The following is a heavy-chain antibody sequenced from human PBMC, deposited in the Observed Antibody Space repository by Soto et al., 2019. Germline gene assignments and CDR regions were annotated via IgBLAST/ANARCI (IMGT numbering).Heavy chain of an antibody. CDR2: ISAYNGNT. Sequence: ASVNVSCKDSGYSLTSYGISWVRQAPGQGLEWMGWISAYNGNTNYAQKLQGRVTMTTDTSTSTAYMELRSLRSDDTAVYYCARDYEVVVAATNNWSDPWGQGTLVTVSS. CDR3: ARDYEVVVAATNNWSDP. D-gene: IGHD2-15*01. V-gene: IGHV1-18*04. CDR1: GYSLTSYG. J-gene: IGHJ5*02.